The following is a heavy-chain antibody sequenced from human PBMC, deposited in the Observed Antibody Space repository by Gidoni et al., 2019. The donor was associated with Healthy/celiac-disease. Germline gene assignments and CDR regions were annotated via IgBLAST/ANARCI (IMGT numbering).Heavy chain of an antibody. V-gene: IGHV1-69*02. CDR1: GGTFSSYT. J-gene: IGHJ4*02. CDR3: AARPGDVGLGGYFDY. D-gene: IGHD2-21*02. Sequence: QVQLVQSGAEVKKPGSSVKVSCKASGGTFSSYTITWVRQAPGQGLEWIGRIIPILGIANYAQKFQGRVTISADRSTSTAYMELSSLRSEDTAVYYRAARPGDVGLGGYFDYWGQGTLVTVSS. CDR2: IIPILGIA.